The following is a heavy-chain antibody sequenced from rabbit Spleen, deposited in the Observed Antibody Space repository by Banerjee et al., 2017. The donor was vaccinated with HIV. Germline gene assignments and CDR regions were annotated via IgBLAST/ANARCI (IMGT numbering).Heavy chain of an antibody. D-gene: IGHD8-1*01. CDR3: ARDTGSSFSSYGMDL. CDR2: IAGSSSAFT. V-gene: IGHV1S45*01. Sequence: LEESGGGLVKPGGTLTLTCTVSGFSFSSNWICWVRQAPGKGLEWISCIAGSSSAFTYSATWAQGRFTCSKTSSTTVTLQMTSLTAADTATYFCARDTGSSFSSYGMDLWGQGTLVTVS. J-gene: IGHJ6*01. CDR1: GFSFSSNW.